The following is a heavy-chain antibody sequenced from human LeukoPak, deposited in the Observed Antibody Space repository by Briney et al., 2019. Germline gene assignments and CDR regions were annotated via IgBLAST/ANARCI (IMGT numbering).Heavy chain of an antibody. CDR3: ARSGGSWQGYYYYMDV. CDR1: GYTFSGYN. D-gene: IGHD1-26*01. CDR2: TNPNSGVT. V-gene: IGHV1-2*06. Sequence: ASVKVSCKASGYTFSGYNLHWVRQAPGQGLEWMGRTNPNSGVTNYAQKFQGRVTVTRDTSIRTAYMELSRLTSDDTAVYYCARSGGSWQGYYYYMDVWGKGTTVTVSS. J-gene: IGHJ6*03.